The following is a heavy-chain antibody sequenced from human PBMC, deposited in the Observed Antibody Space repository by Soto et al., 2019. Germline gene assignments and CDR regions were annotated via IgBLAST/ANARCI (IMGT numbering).Heavy chain of an antibody. CDR1: GYTFTDYY. V-gene: IGHV1-2*02. J-gene: IGHJ6*02. CDR2: INPITGDT. D-gene: IGHD2-2*01. CDR3: ARVTSFQDGMDV. Sequence: QVQLVQSGAEVKKPGASVRVACKASGYTFTDYYLHWVRQAPGQGLEWMGWINPITGDTKSTQKFQARVTMTRDTSIGTASLELTSQTSDDTAVYYCARVTSFQDGMDVWGQGTTVSVS.